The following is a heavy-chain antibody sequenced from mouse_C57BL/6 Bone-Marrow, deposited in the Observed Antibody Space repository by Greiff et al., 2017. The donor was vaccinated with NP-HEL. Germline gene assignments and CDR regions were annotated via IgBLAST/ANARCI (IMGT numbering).Heavy chain of an antibody. Sequence: VQLVESGAELVKPGASVKLSCKASGYTFTEYTIHWVKQRSGQGLEWIGWFYPGSGSIKYNEKFKDKATLTADKSSSTVYMELSRLTSEDSAVYFCARHGKPHYYGSSYAMDYWGQGTSVTVSS. J-gene: IGHJ4*01. CDR2: FYPGSGSI. V-gene: IGHV1-62-2*01. CDR1: GYTFTEYT. CDR3: ARHGKPHYYGSSYAMDY. D-gene: IGHD1-1*01.